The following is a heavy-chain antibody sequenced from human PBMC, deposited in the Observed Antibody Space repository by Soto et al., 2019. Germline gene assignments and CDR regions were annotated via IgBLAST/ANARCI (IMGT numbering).Heavy chain of an antibody. J-gene: IGHJ4*02. Sequence: PGESLKISCKGSGYSFSTSWIGWVRQVPGKGLEYVGIIYPGDSDTRYSPSFQGQVIISADKSVSTAYLQWSSLKASDTAMYYCARHPYYYYDNSEYKYRLDYWGQGTLVTVSS. D-gene: IGHD3-22*01. CDR3: ARHPYYYYDNSEYKYRLDY. V-gene: IGHV5-51*01. CDR2: IYPGDSDT. CDR1: GYSFSTSW.